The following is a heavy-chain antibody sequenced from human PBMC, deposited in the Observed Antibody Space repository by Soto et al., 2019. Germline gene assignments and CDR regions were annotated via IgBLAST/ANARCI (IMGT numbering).Heavy chain of an antibody. D-gene: IGHD3-10*01. V-gene: IGHV1-18*01. CDR1: GYTFTSYG. J-gene: IGHJ3*02. CDR3: ARVRVSFNLGSGAFDI. Sequence: ASVKVSCKASGYTFTSYGISWVRQAPGQGLEWMGWISAYNGNTNYAQKLQGRVTMTTDTSTSTAYMELRSLRSDDTAVYYCARVRVSFNLGSGAFDIWGQGTRVTV. CDR2: ISAYNGNT.